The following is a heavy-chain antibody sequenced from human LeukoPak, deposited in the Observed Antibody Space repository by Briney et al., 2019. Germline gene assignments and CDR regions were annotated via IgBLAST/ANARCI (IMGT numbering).Heavy chain of an antibody. J-gene: IGHJ4*02. CDR1: GFTLSSYE. CDR3: ARGIAPFDY. Sequence: GGSLRLSCAASGFTLSSYEMNWVRQAPGKGLEWVSYISSSGSTIYYADSVKGRFTISRDNAKNSLYLQMNSLRAEDTAVYYCARGIAPFDYWGQGTLVTVSS. CDR2: ISSSGSTI. D-gene: IGHD2-15*01. V-gene: IGHV3-48*03.